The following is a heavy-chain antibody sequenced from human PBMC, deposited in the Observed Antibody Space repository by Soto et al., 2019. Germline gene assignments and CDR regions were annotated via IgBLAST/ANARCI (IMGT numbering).Heavy chain of an antibody. CDR3: ARDFEGSYGYGPFEY. V-gene: IGHV1-46*01. J-gene: IGHJ4*02. CDR1: GYTFTSYY. D-gene: IGHD5-18*01. CDR2: INPSGGST. Sequence: ASLQVSCTAAGYTFTSYYMHWVRQAPGQGLEWMGIINPSGGSTSYAQKFQGRVTMTRDTSTSTVYMELSSLRAEDTAVYYCARDFEGSYGYGPFEYWGQGNQVTVSS.